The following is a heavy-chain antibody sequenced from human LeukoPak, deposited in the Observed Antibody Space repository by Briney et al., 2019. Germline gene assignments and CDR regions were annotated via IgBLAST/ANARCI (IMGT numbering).Heavy chain of an antibody. Sequence: GGSLRLSCTASGFTFSSYAMSWVRQAPGKGLEWVSAISGSGGSTYYADSVKGRFTISRDNSKNTLYLQMNSLRAEDTAVYYCAKDHSVTMVRGVFDYWGQGTLVTVSS. J-gene: IGHJ4*02. V-gene: IGHV3-23*01. D-gene: IGHD3-10*01. CDR3: AKDHSVTMVRGVFDY. CDR2: ISGSGGST. CDR1: GFTFSSYA.